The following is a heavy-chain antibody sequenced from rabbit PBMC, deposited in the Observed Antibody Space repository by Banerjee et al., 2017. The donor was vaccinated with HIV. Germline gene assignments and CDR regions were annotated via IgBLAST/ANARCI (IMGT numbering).Heavy chain of an antibody. J-gene: IGHJ4*01. CDR3: ARSSSSGYYIPLKL. D-gene: IGHD1-1*01. CDR2: IYPDYGST. V-gene: IGHV1S47*01. CDR1: GIDFSHYG. Sequence: QEQLVESGGGLITLGGSLKLSCKASGIDFSHYGISWVRQVLGKGLEWIAYIYPDYGSTDYASWVNGRFTISLDKAHNPVFLQITSLTAADTATYFCARSSSSGYYIPLKLWGPGTLVTVS.